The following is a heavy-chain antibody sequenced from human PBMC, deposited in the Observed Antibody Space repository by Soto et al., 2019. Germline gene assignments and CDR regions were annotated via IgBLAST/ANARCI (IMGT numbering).Heavy chain of an antibody. CDR3: ARGLDQPPVGLYFDT. Sequence: QVQLVQSGAEVKNPGSSVKVSCKTSGGTFNSYLIDWVRQAPGQGREWMGGIIPAFGTAKYAQKFQGRVKITADKSTTTAYMELRTLTSKDTAVYYCARGLDQPPVGLYFDTWGQGTLVTVSS. D-gene: IGHD2-2*01. V-gene: IGHV1-69*06. CDR2: IIPAFGTA. J-gene: IGHJ4*02. CDR1: GGTFNSYL.